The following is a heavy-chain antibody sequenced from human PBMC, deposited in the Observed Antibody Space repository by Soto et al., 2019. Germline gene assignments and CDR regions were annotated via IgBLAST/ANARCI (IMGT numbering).Heavy chain of an antibody. D-gene: IGHD5-18*01. CDR2: ISYDGSNK. CDR1: GFTFSSYA. V-gene: IGHV3-30-3*01. Sequence: GGSLRLSCAASGFTFSSYAMHWVRQAPGEGLVWVARISYDGSNKYYADSVKGRFTISRDNAKNTLYLQMNSLRVEDTAMYYCAKREVDTFGLSYWGQGTLVTVSS. J-gene: IGHJ4*02. CDR3: AKREVDTFGLSY.